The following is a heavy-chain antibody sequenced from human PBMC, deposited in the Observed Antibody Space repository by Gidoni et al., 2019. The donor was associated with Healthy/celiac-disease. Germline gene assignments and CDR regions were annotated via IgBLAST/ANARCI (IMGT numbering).Heavy chain of an antibody. CDR3: ARGPPIFGVVIPTNWFDP. J-gene: IGHJ5*02. CDR1: GYTFTGYY. CDR2: INPNSGGT. D-gene: IGHD3-3*01. Sequence: QVQLVQSGAEVKKPGASVKVSCKASGYTFTGYYMHWVRQAPGQGLEWMGWINPNSGGTNYAQKFQGRVTMTRDTSISTAYMELSRLRSDDTAVYYCARGPPIFGVVIPTNWFDPWGQGTLVTVSS. V-gene: IGHV1-2*02.